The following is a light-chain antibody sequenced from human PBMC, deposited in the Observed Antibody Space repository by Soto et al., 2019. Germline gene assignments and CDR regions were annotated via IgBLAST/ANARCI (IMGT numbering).Light chain of an antibody. Sequence: IQLTQSPSSLSASIGDRVTITCRASRDISDSLAWYQQEPGKAPKLLIFAASSLHIGVPSRFSGSGSGTIFTLTISSLQPEDFATYYWQHLNAFPHVTFGPGTKVEIK. CDR2: AAS. CDR1: RDISDS. CDR3: QHLNAFPHVT. J-gene: IGKJ3*01. V-gene: IGKV1-9*01.